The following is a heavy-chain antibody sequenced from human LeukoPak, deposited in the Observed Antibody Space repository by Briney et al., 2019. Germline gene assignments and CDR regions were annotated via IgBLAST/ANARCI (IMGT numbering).Heavy chain of an antibody. CDR1: GFTLSTSG. CDR3: AKDEWFGELS. CDR2: IRYDGSNE. J-gene: IGHJ5*02. D-gene: IGHD3-10*01. Sequence: GGSLRLSCAASGFTLSTSGMNWVRQAPGKGLEWVAFIRYDGSNEYYAGAVKGRFTISRDISKNTLYLQMNSLRTEDTAVYHCAKDEWFGELSWGQGTLVTVSS. V-gene: IGHV3-30*02.